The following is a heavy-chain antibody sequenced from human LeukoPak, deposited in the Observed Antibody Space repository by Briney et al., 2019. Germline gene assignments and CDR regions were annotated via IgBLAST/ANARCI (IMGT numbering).Heavy chain of an antibody. J-gene: IGHJ4*02. D-gene: IGHD3-22*01. CDR2: ISGSGGST. V-gene: IGHV3-23*01. CDR3: DKAPTDYSDSSGYYNASNGY. Sequence: PGGSQRLSCAASGFTFSSYAMSWLRRAPGKGREGVSAISGSGGSTYYADCVKGRFTISRDSSKNTLYLQMNSLRAGDTAVFYCDKAPTDYSDSSGYYNASNGYWGQGTLVTVSS. CDR1: GFTFSSYA.